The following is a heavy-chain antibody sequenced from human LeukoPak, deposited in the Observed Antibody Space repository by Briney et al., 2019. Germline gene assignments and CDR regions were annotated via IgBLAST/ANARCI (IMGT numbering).Heavy chain of an antibody. CDR1: GFTFSDYY. V-gene: IGHV3-11*01. CDR3: AREATDYYDSSGYYCDY. D-gene: IGHD3-22*01. Sequence: PGGSLRLSCAASGFTFSDYYMSWIRQVPGKGLEWVSYISSSGSTIYYADSVKGRFTISRDNAKNSLYLQMNSLRAEDTAVYYCAREATDYYDSSGYYCDYWGQGTLVTVSS. CDR2: ISSSGSTI. J-gene: IGHJ4*02.